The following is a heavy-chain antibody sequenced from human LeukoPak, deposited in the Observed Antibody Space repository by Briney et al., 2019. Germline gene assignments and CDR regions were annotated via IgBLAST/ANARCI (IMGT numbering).Heavy chain of an antibody. V-gene: IGHV3-23*01. CDR1: GFTFSIYA. D-gene: IGHD2-2*01. CDR3: AKEESGVPAAN. J-gene: IGHJ4*02. Sequence: GGSLRLSCAASGFTFSIYAMSWVRQAPGKGLQWVSSITSRGESTWYVDSVKGRFTISRDNSKNTLYLQMNSLRAEDTAIYYCAKEESGVPAANWGQGTLVIVSS. CDR2: ITSRGEST.